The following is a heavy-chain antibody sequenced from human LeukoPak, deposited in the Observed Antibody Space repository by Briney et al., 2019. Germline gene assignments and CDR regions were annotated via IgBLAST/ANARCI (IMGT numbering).Heavy chain of an antibody. V-gene: IGHV3-7*03. D-gene: IGHD6-19*01. CDR2: IKQDGSEK. CDR3: ARDWVPREQWLIPFDY. Sequence: GGSLRLSCAASGFTFSSYWMSWVRQAPGKGLEWVANIKQDGSEKYYVDSAKGRFTISRDNAKNSLYLQMNSLRAEDTAVYYCARDWVPREQWLIPFDYWGQGTLVTVSS. CDR1: GFTFSSYW. J-gene: IGHJ4*02.